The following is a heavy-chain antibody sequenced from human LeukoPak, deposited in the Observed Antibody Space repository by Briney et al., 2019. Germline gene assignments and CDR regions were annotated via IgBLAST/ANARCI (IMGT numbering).Heavy chain of an antibody. CDR3: ARDHPPNPYGSGSYYNAVFDY. V-gene: IGHV3-7*01. CDR2: IKQNGRDE. J-gene: IGHJ4*02. D-gene: IGHD3-10*01. CDR1: GFSFSNHW. Sequence: GGSLRLSCVGSGFSFSNHWMSWVRQAPGKGLEWVANIKQNGRDEYYVESVKGRFTISRDNAKNSLYLQMNSLRAEDTAVYYCARDHPPNPYGSGSYYNAVFDYWGQGTLVTVSS.